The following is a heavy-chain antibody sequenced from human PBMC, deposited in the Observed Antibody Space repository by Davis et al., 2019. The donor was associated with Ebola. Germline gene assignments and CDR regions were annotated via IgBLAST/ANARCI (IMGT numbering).Heavy chain of an antibody. CDR3: ARHRLRTTVGNWYFDL. CDR2: IWYDGSNK. D-gene: IGHD4-23*01. Sequence: GESLKISCAASGFTFSNFGMHWVRQAPGKGLEWVAVIWYDGSNKYYADSVRGRFSISKDDSKSTLYLQMNNLRAEDTAVYFCARHRLRTTVGNWYFDLWGRGTLVTVSS. J-gene: IGHJ2*01. CDR1: GFTFSNFG. V-gene: IGHV3-33*01.